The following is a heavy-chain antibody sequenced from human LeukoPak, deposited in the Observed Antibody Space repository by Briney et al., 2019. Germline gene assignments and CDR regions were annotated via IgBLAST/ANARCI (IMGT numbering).Heavy chain of an antibody. Sequence: SVKVSRKASGGTFSSYAISWVRQAPGQGLEWMGGIIPIFGTANYAQKFQGRVTITTDESTSTAYMELSSLRSEDTAVYYCARVKVPAAIDYYYYMDVWGKGTTVTVSS. V-gene: IGHV1-69*05. J-gene: IGHJ6*03. D-gene: IGHD2-2*02. CDR1: GGTFSSYA. CDR3: ARVKVPAAIDYYYYMDV. CDR2: IIPIFGTA.